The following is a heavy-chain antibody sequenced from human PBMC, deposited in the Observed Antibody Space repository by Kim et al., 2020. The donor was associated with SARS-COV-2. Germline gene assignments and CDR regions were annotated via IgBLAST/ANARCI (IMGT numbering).Heavy chain of an antibody. CDR2: ISSSSSPI. J-gene: IGHJ4*02. Sequence: GGSLRLSCAASGFTFSSYSMNWVRQAPGKGLEWVSYISSSSSPIYYADSVKGRFTISRDNAKNSLYLQMNSLRDEDTAVYYCALTGYSYGYCDYWGQGTLVTVSS. CDR1: GFTFSSYS. V-gene: IGHV3-48*02. D-gene: IGHD5-18*01. CDR3: ALTGYSYGYCDY.